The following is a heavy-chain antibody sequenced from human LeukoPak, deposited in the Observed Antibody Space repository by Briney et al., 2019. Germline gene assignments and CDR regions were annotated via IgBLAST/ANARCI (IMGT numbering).Heavy chain of an antibody. Sequence: GASVKVSCKASGYTFTLYDINWVRQAAGQGLEWMGWMNPDSGNTDFAQKFQGRVTMTRNTSISTAYMELSSLTSEDTAVYYCAVHLPGDYLDPWGQGTLVTVSS. D-gene: IGHD4-17*01. J-gene: IGHJ5*02. CDR1: GYTFTLYD. V-gene: IGHV1-8*01. CDR3: AVHLPGDYLDP. CDR2: MNPDSGNT.